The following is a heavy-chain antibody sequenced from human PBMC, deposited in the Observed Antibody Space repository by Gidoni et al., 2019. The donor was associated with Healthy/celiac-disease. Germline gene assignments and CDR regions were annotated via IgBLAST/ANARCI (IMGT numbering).Heavy chain of an antibody. CDR1: GGSFSGYY. CDR2: INHSGST. Sequence: QVQLQQWGAGLLKPSETLSLTCAVYGGSFSGYYWCWLRQPPGKGLEWIGEINHSGSTNYNPSLKSRVTISVDTSKNQFSLKLSSVTAADTAVYYCARGLYCSSTSCYIDYYYYYYMDVWGKGTTVTVSS. V-gene: IGHV4-34*01. J-gene: IGHJ6*03. CDR3: ARGLYCSSTSCYIDYYYYYYMDV. D-gene: IGHD2-2*02.